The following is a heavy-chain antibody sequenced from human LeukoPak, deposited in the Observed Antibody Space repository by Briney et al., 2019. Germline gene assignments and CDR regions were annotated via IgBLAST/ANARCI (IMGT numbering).Heavy chain of an antibody. Sequence: SETLSLTCTVSGGSISSGDYYWSWIRQPPGKGLEWIGYIYYSGSTYYNPSLKSRVTISVDTSKNQFSLKLSSVTAADTAVYYCARDTSSSLRYNWFDPWGQGTLVTVSS. CDR2: IYYSGST. J-gene: IGHJ5*02. CDR1: GGSISSGDYY. D-gene: IGHD6-13*01. V-gene: IGHV4-30-4*02. CDR3: ARDTSSSLRYNWFDP.